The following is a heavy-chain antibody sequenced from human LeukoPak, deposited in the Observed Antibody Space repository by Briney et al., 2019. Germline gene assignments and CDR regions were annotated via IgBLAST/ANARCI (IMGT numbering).Heavy chain of an antibody. D-gene: IGHD3-10*01. V-gene: IGHV7-4-1*02. Sequence: ASVKVSCKDSGYTFTSYAMNWVRQAPGQGLEWMGWINTNTGNPTYAQGFTGRFVFSLDTSVSTAYLQISSLKAEDTAVYYCAGSYGSGSYQEGYFDYWSQGTLVTVSS. CDR2: INTNTGNP. CDR3: AGSYGSGSYQEGYFDY. J-gene: IGHJ4*02. CDR1: GYTFTSYA.